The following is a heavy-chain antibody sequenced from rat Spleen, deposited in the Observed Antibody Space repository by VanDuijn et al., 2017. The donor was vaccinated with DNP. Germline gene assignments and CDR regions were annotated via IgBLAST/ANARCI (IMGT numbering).Heavy chain of an antibody. J-gene: IGHJ3*01. Sequence: EVQLVESDGGLVQPGRSLKLSCAVSGFTFSDYYMAWVRQAPAKGLEWVAALSFDGSSTYYRDSVKGRFSISRDNAKSTLYLQMDSLRSEDTASYYCARQRMYTTGWFAYWGQGTLVTVSS. CDR1: GFTFSDYY. CDR2: LSFDGSST. CDR3: ARQRMYTTGWFAY. D-gene: IGHD1-6*01. V-gene: IGHV5-29*01.